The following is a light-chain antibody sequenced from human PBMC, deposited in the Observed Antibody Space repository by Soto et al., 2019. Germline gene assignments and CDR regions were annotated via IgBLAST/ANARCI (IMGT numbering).Light chain of an antibody. J-gene: IGLJ1*01. Sequence: QSVLTQPPSVSGAPGQRVTISCTGSSSNIGAGYEVHWYQHLPGKAPKLLIYGNTNRPSGVPDRFSGSKSGTSASLAISGLQSEDEADYCCAAWDGSLNGYVFGTGTKVTVL. CDR1: SSNIGAGYE. CDR2: GNT. CDR3: AAWDGSLNGYV. V-gene: IGLV1-40*01.